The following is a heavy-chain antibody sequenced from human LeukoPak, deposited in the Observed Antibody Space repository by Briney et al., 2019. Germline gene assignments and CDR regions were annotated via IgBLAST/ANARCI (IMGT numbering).Heavy chain of an antibody. Sequence: GGSLRLSCAASGFTFSSYAMSWVRQAPGKGLEWVSVISGSGGSTYYADSVKGRFTISRDNAKNSLYLQMNSLRAEDTALYYCAKDKSIAVAGIFDYWGQGTLVTVSS. CDR1: GFTFSSYA. V-gene: IGHV3-23*01. CDR2: ISGSGGST. J-gene: IGHJ4*02. CDR3: AKDKSIAVAGIFDY. D-gene: IGHD6-19*01.